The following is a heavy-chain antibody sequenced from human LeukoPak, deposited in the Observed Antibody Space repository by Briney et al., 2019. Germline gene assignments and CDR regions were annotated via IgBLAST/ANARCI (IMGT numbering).Heavy chain of an antibody. D-gene: IGHD6-13*01. V-gene: IGHV3-48*04. J-gene: IGHJ4*02. CDR2: TSSGGATI. Sequence: GGSLRLSCVASGFNFYSFTMNWVRQAPGKGLEWVSYTSSGGATIYYRDSVKGRFTISRDNAKNSLYLQMNNLRVEDSGVYYCATTTSSSWSPFDYWGQGTLVAVSS. CDR1: GFNFYSFT. CDR3: ATTTSSSWSPFDY.